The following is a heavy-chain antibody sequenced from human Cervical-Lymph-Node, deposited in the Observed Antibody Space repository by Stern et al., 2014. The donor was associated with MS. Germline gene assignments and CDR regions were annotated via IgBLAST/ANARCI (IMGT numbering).Heavy chain of an antibody. J-gene: IGHJ3*02. Sequence: QMQLVQSGGGLVKPGGSLRLSCAASGFTFSDYYMSWIRPAPGKGLEWVSSISSSGSSIYYADSVKGRFTISRDNAKNSLYLQMNSLRAEDTAVYYCARSHSKWLVHDAFDIWGQGTMVSVSS. CDR2: ISSSGSSI. CDR3: ARSHSKWLVHDAFDI. V-gene: IGHV3-11*01. D-gene: IGHD6-19*01. CDR1: GFTFSDYY.